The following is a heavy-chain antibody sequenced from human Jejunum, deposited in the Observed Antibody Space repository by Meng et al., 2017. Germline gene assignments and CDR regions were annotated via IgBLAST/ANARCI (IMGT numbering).Heavy chain of an antibody. Sequence: TLKVSRPPLIDPPQPFTFTFSFAGFSLSTTGGGVGWIRQHPGKALEWLALIYWDDDKRYSPSLKSRLTITKDTSTNQVVLTMTNVDPVDTATYYCTRRPGIAKNWCDPWGQGTLVTVSS. V-gene: IGHV2-5*02. CDR3: TRRPGIAKNWCDP. CDR1: GFSLSTTGGG. D-gene: IGHD6-13*01. J-gene: IGHJ5*02. CDR2: IYWDDDK.